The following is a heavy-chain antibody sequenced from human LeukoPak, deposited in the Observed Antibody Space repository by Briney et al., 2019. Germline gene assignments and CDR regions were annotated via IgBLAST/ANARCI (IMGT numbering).Heavy chain of an antibody. CDR3: ARLPRNYDILTGYHSGYDAFDI. CDR1: GGSISSYY. D-gene: IGHD3-9*01. Sequence: RPSETLSLTCTVSGGSISSYYWSWIRQPPGKGLEWIGYIYYSGSTNYNPSLKSRVTISVDTSKNQFSLKLSSVTAADTAVYYCARLPRNYDILTGYHSGYDAFDIWGQGTMVTVSS. V-gene: IGHV4-59*01. J-gene: IGHJ3*02. CDR2: IYYSGST.